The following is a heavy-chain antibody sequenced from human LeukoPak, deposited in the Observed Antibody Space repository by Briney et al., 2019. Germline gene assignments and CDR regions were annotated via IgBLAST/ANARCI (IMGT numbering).Heavy chain of an antibody. Sequence: PGGSLRLSCAAPVFTFRSYEMNWVRQAPGKGLEWVSYISSSGSTIYYAASVKGRFTISRDNARNSLYLQMNSLRADDTAVYYCASDDLWSHFLDYWGPGTLVTVSS. CDR1: VFTFRSYE. D-gene: IGHD3-3*01. CDR2: ISSSGSTI. CDR3: ASDDLWSHFLDY. V-gene: IGHV3-48*03. J-gene: IGHJ4*02.